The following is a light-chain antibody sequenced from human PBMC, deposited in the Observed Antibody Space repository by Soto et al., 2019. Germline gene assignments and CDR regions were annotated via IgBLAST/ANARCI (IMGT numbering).Light chain of an antibody. CDR2: DVN. CDR1: SSDVGAYNY. CDR3: CSCTSSHTVV. J-gene: IGLJ2*01. V-gene: IGLV2-11*01. Sequence: QSALTQPRSVSGSPGQSVTISCTGTSSDVGAYNYVSWYQQHPGKAPKLMIYDVNKRPSGVPYRFSGSKSGNTASLTISGLQXXXEAXYYCCSCTSSHTVVFGGGTKLTVL.